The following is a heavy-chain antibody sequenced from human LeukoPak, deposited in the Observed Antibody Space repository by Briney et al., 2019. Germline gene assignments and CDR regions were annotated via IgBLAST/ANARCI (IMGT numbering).Heavy chain of an antibody. CDR2: IKQDGSEK. Sequence: GGSLRLSCAASGFTFSSYWMSWVRQAPGKGLEGVANIKQDGSEKYYVDSVKGRFTISRDNAKNSLYLQMNSLRAEDTAVYYCARAVRYFDWLYFDYWGQGTLVTVSS. CDR1: GFTFSSYW. V-gene: IGHV3-7*03. CDR3: ARAVRYFDWLYFDY. J-gene: IGHJ4*02. D-gene: IGHD3-9*01.